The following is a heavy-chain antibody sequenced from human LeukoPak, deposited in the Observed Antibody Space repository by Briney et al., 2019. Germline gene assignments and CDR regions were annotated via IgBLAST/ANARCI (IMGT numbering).Heavy chain of an antibody. CDR1: GGSFSGYY. J-gene: IGHJ3*02. D-gene: IGHD4-23*01. V-gene: IGHV4-34*01. CDR3: ARGPSPRTVVTPRPAHDAFDI. Sequence: SETLSLTCAVYGGSFSGYYWSWIRQPPGKGLEWIGEINHSGSTNYNPSLKSRVTISVDTSKNQFSLKLSSVTAADTAVYYCARGPSPRTVVTPRPAHDAFDIWGQGTMVTASS. CDR2: INHSGST.